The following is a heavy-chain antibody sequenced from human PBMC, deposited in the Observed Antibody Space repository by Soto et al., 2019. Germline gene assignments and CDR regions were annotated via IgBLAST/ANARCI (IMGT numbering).Heavy chain of an antibody. D-gene: IGHD1-26*01. V-gene: IGHV1-18*01. CDR3: ARESGGSYYFDY. J-gene: IGHJ4*02. CDR1: GYTFTSYG. CDR2: ISAYNGNT. Sequence: ASVKVSCKASGYTFTSYGISWVRQAPGQGLEWLGGISAYNGNTNYAQKLRGRGTMPTVTSTSTAYMELRSLRSDVTSVYYCARESGGSYYFDYSGQGTLLTVSS.